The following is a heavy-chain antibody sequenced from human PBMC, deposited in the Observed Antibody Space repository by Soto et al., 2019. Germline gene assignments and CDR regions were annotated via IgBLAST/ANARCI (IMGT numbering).Heavy chain of an antibody. J-gene: IGHJ5*02. CDR2: IYYIGST. D-gene: IGHD6-19*01. CDR3: ARERHSSGWYMNWFDP. CDR1: GGSISSGGYY. Sequence: QVQLQESGPGLVKPSQTLSLTCTVSGGSISSGGYYWSWIRQHPGKGLEWIGYIYYIGSTYYNPSLKSRVTISVDTSKDQFSLKLSSVTAADTAVYYCARERHSSGWYMNWFDPWGQGTLVTVSS. V-gene: IGHV4-31*03.